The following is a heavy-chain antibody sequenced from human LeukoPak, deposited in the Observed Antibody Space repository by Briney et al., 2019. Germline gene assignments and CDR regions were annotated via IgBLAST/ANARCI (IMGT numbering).Heavy chain of an antibody. D-gene: IGHD3-10*01. V-gene: IGHV3-30-3*01. J-gene: IGHJ4*02. CDR3: ARGATYYSGSASYYHAY. CDR1: GFTFSYYT. Sequence: GGSLILSCAASGFTFSYYTMHWVRQAPGKGLEWVAAISFDGSNKYHADSVKGRFTVSRDNSKTTLYLEMNSLRAEDTAVYYCARGATYYSGSASYYHAYWGQGALVTVSS. CDR2: ISFDGSNK.